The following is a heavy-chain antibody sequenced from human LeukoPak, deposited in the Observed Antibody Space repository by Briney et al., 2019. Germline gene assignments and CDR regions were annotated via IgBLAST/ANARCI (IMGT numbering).Heavy chain of an antibody. CDR2: INHSGST. V-gene: IGHV4-34*01. J-gene: IGHJ4*02. CDR1: GGSFSGYY. Sequence: SETLSLTCAVYGGSFSGYYWSWIRQPPGKGLEWIGEINHSGSTYYNPSLKSRVTISVDTSKNQFSLKLSSVTAADTAVYYCARRWAGLGYYYFDYWGQGTLVTVSS. CDR3: ARRWAGLGYYYFDY. D-gene: IGHD3-22*01.